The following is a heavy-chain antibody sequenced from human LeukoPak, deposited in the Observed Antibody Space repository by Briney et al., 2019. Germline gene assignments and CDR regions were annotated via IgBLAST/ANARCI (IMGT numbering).Heavy chain of an antibody. J-gene: IGHJ4*02. CDR2: IRSKAYGGTT. CDR1: GFTFGDYA. V-gene: IGHV3-49*03. D-gene: IGHD6-13*01. Sequence: GGSLRLSCTASGFTFGDYAMSWFRQAPGKGLEWVGFIRSKAYGGTTEYAASVKGRFTISRDDSKSIAYLQMNSLKTEDTAVYYCTRMSSSWYRARAYYFDYWGQGTLVTVSS. CDR3: TRMSSSWYRARAYYFDY.